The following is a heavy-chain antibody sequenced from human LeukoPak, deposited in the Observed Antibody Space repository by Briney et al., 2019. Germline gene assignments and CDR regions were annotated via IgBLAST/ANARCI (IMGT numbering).Heavy chain of an antibody. D-gene: IGHD4-17*01. J-gene: IGHJ4*02. CDR2: ISSGSGTT. CDR1: GGSIRSTS. Sequence: ETLSLTCTVSGGSIRSTSYYWGWIRQPPGKGLEWISYISSGSGTTYYGDSVQGRFITSRDNAENSLHLQMNSLRAEDTGVYYCAKDRGNDYGVFDYWGQGILVTVSS. V-gene: IGHV3-48*01. CDR3: AKDRGNDYGVFDY.